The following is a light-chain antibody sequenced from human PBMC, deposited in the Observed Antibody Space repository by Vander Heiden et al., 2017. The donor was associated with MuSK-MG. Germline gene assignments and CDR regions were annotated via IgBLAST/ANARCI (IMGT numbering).Light chain of an antibody. CDR2: AAS. V-gene: IGKV1-39*01. CDR3: QQSDSSPRT. CDR1: QSISSY. J-gene: IGKJ1*01. Sequence: DIQMTQSPSSLSASVGDRVTITCRASQSISSYLNWYQQKRGKAPKVLIYAASSLQSGVPSRFSGSGSGTDFTLTISRLQPEDFATYYCQQSDSSPRTFGQGTKVXIK.